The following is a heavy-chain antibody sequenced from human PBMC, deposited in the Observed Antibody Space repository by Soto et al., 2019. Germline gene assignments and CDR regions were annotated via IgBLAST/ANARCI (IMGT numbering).Heavy chain of an antibody. Sequence: SETLSLTCTVSGGSISSYYWSWIRQPPGKGLEWIGYIYYSGSTNYNPSLKSRVTISVDTSKNQFSLKLSSVTAADTAVYYCARDHSSGWTNYFDYWGQGTLVTVSS. D-gene: IGHD6-19*01. J-gene: IGHJ4*02. CDR1: GGSISSYY. V-gene: IGHV4-59*01. CDR2: IYYSGST. CDR3: ARDHSSGWTNYFDY.